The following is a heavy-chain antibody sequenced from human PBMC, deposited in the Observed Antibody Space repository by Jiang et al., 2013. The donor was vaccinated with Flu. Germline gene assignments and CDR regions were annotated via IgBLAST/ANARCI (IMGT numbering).Heavy chain of an antibody. Sequence: LLKPSETLSLTCTVSGGSISSSSYYWGWIRQPPGKGLEWIGSIYYSGSTYYNPSLKSRVTISVDTSKNQFSLKLSSVTAADTAVYYCARGYEFTPPAMIVVVKANFDYWGQGTLVTVSS. CDR1: GGSISSSSYY. CDR3: ARGYEFTPPAMIVVVKANFDY. J-gene: IGHJ4*02. D-gene: IGHD3-22*01. V-gene: IGHV4-39*07. CDR2: IYYSGST.